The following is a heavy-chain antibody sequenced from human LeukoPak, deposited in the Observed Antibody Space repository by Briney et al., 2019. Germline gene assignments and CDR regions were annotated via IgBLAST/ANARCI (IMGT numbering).Heavy chain of an antibody. D-gene: IGHD3-10*01. J-gene: IGHJ3*02. CDR3: ARPITMVRGVILDAFDI. CDR2: ISAYNGNT. V-gene: IGHV1-18*01. CDR1: GYTFTSYG. Sequence: ASVKVSCKASGYTFTSYGISWVRQAPGQGLEWMGWISAYNGNTNYAQKLQGRVTMTTDTSTSTAYMELRSLRSDDTAVYYCARPITMVRGVILDAFDIWGQGTMVTVSS.